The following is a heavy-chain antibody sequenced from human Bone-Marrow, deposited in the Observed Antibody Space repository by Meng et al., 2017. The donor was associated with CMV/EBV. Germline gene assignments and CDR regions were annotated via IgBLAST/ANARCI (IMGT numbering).Heavy chain of an antibody. CDR2: MNPNSGNT. J-gene: IGHJ6*02. Sequence: ASVKVSCKASGYTFTSYDINWVRQATGQGLEWMGWMNPNSGNTGYAQKFQGRVTMTRNTSISTAYMELSSLRSEDTAVYYCARRLTAAPPRAKVWYYGMDVWGQGTTVTVSS. CDR1: GYTFTSYD. D-gene: IGHD2-21*01. V-gene: IGHV1-8*01. CDR3: ARRLTAAPPRAKVWYYGMDV.